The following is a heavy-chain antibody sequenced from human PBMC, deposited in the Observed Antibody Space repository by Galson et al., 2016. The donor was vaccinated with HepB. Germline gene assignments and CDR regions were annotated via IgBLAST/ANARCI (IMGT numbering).Heavy chain of an antibody. CDR3: ARGWYGGYFPREFDY. CDR2: IIPSFGTP. D-gene: IGHD5-12*01. V-gene: IGHV1-69*13. CDR1: GGSFSRNA. J-gene: IGHJ4*02. Sequence: SVKVSCKASGGSFSRNAISWVRQAPGQGLEWMGGIIPSFGTPTYAQKFQGRLTISASEFTSTGYMELNSLRAEDTAVYYCARGWYGGYFPREFDYWGQGTLVTVSS.